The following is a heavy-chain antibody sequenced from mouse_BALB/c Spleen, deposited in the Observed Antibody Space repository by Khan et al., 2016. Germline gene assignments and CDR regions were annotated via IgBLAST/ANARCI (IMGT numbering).Heavy chain of an antibody. V-gene: IGHV3-2*02. CDR1: GYSITSDYA. Sequence: EVQLQESGPGLVKPSQSLSLTCTVTGYSITSDYAWNWIRQFPGNKLEWMGYISYSGITSYNPSLKSRISITRDTSKNQFFLQLISVTTEDTATYYCAYDSYYALFPYWGQGTLVTVSA. J-gene: IGHJ3*01. CDR3: AYDSYYALFPY. CDR2: ISYSGIT. D-gene: IGHD2-3*01.